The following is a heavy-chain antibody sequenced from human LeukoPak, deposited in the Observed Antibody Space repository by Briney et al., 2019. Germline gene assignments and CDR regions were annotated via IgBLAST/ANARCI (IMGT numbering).Heavy chain of an antibody. J-gene: IGHJ4*02. V-gene: IGHV4-4*07. CDR2: IYTSGST. CDR3: ARGGLYYDILTGYPYYFDY. CDR1: GDSISNYY. D-gene: IGHD3-9*01. Sequence: SETLSLTCTVSGDSISNYYWSWIRQPAGKGLEWIGRIYTSGSTNYNPSLKSRVTMSVDTSKNQFSLKLSSVTAADTAVYYCARGGLYYDILTGYPYYFDYWGQGTLVTVSS.